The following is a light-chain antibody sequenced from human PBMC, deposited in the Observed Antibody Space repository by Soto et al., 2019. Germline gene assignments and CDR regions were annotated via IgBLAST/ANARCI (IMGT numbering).Light chain of an antibody. Sequence: QSALTQPASVSGSPGQSITISCTGTSSDVGGYNYVSWYQQHPGKAPKLMIYEVSNRPSGVSNRFSGSKSGNKASLTISGRQAEDEADYYCSSYTSSSTQVFGGGTKLTVL. CDR3: SSYTSSSTQV. J-gene: IGLJ3*02. CDR1: SSDVGGYNY. V-gene: IGLV2-14*01. CDR2: EVS.